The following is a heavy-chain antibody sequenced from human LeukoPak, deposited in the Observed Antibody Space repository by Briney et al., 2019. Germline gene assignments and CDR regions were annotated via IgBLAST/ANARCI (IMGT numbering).Heavy chain of an antibody. CDR3: AKVAGYRCSSTSCYYFDY. D-gene: IGHD2-2*01. CDR1: GFTFSSYG. J-gene: IGHJ4*02. Sequence: GALRLSCAASGFTFSSYGMHCVRQAAGKGLEWVAFIRYDGSNKYYADSVKGRFTISRDNSKNTLYLQMNSLRAEDTAVYYCAKVAGYRCSSTSCYYFDYWGQGTLVTVSS. V-gene: IGHV3-30*02. CDR2: IRYDGSNK.